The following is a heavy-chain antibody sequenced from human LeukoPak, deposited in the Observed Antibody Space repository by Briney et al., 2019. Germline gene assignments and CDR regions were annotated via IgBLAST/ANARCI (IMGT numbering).Heavy chain of an antibody. Sequence: PGGSPRLSCKGSGYSFTSYWIAWVRQMPGKGLEWMGIIYPGDSDTRYSPSFQGQVTISADKSISTAYLQWSSLKASDTAIYYCARQDAGSFDVWGQGTKVTVSP. J-gene: IGHJ3*01. V-gene: IGHV5-51*01. CDR2: IYPGDSDT. CDR3: ARQDAGSFDV. CDR1: GYSFTSYW.